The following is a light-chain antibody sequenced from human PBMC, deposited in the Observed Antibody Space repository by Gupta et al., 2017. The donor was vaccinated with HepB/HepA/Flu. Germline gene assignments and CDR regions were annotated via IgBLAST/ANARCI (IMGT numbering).Light chain of an antibody. J-gene: IGKJ1*01. CDR2: WAS. CDR3: QQYYSSPWT. Sequence: DRELIQSLDTLAVFLGGRATINCKSRQSVLYSNNKNYLAWYQQKPGQPPKLLIYWASTRDSGVPDRISGSGSGTDFTLTISSLQAEDVAVYYCQQYYSSPWTFGQGTKVEIK. CDR1: QSVLYSNNKNY. V-gene: IGKV4-1*01.